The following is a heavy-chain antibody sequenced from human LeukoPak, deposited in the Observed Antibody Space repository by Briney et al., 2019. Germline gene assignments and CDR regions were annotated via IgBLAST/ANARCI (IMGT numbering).Heavy chain of an antibody. CDR3: ARGRRYYGSGSYYKALYNWFDP. V-gene: IGHV4-59*12. CDR1: GGSISSYY. CDR2: IYYSGST. D-gene: IGHD3-10*01. Sequence: NPSETLSLTCTVSGGSISSYYWSWIRQPPGKGLEWIGYIYYSGSTNYNPSLKSRVTISVDTSKNQFSLKLSSVTAADTAVYYCARGRRYYGSGSYYKALYNWFDPWGQGTLVTVSS. J-gene: IGHJ5*02.